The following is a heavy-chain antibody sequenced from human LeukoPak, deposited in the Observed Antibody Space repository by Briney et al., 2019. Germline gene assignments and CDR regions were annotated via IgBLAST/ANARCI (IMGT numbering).Heavy chain of an antibody. J-gene: IGHJ4*02. CDR1: GVTISCCG. D-gene: IGHD3-3*01. CDR3: AKPLDYDFWSGYNY. CDR2: IRYDGGNQ. V-gene: IGHV3-30*02. Sequence: GGSLRLSCAASGVTISCCGMHWVRQAPGKGLEWLAFIRYDGGNQYYADSVKGRFTISRDNYKNTLSLQMNSLRAEDTAVYYCAKPLDYDFWSGYNYWGQGTLVTVSS.